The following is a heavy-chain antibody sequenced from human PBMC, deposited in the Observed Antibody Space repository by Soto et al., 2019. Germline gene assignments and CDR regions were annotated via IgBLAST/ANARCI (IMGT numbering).Heavy chain of an antibody. CDR2: TYYRSKWYN. V-gene: IGHV6-1*01. CDR3: ARDQRITIFGVASREYYFDY. J-gene: IGHJ4*02. CDR1: GDSVSSNSAA. Sequence: SQSLSLTCAISGDSVSSNSAAWNWIRQSPSRGLEWLGRTYYRSKWYNDYAVSVKSRITINPDTSKKQFSLQLNSVTPEDTAVYYCARDQRITIFGVASREYYFDYWGQGTLVTVSS. D-gene: IGHD3-3*01.